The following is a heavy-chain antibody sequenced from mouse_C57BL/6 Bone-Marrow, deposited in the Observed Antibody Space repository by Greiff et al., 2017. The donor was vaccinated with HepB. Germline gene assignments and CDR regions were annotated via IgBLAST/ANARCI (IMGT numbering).Heavy chain of an antibody. CDR3: TRFYYYGSSPSYYFDY. V-gene: IGHV6-6*01. Sequence: EVKLMESGGGLVQPGGSMKLSCAASGFTFSDAWMDWVRQSPEKGLEWVAEIRNKANNHATYYAESVKGRFTISRDDSKSSVYLQMNSLRAEDTGIYYCTRFYYYGSSPSYYFDYWGQGTTLTVSS. CDR2: IRNKANNHAT. D-gene: IGHD1-1*01. J-gene: IGHJ2*01. CDR1: GFTFSDAW.